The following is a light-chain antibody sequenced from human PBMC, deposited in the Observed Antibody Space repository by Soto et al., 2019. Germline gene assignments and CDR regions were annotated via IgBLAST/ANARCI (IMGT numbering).Light chain of an antibody. Sequence: VVLTQSPFPLPANFGQPASFSCRSSKSLDNIEGNPHLSWFHQRPGQSPGRLIYRVSSRDSGVPDRFSGSGSGTDFTLEISRVEAEDVGIYFCTQGTHWSRTFGQGTKVEVK. CDR2: RVS. J-gene: IGKJ1*01. CDR3: TQGTHWSRT. CDR1: KSLDNIEGNPH. V-gene: IGKV2-30*01.